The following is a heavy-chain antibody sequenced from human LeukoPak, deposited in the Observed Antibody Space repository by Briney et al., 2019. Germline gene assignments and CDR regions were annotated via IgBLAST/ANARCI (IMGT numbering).Heavy chain of an antibody. CDR3: ARDEPNYYDSSGYPDQYDY. Sequence: RSSVKVSCKASGGTFSSYAISWVPQAPGQGLEWMGRIIPIFGTANYAQKSQGRVTITTEESTSTAYMELSSRRSEDPDAYYCARDEPNYYDSSGYPDQYDYWGQGTLVTVSS. D-gene: IGHD3-22*01. CDR2: IIPIFGTA. V-gene: IGHV1-69*05. CDR1: GGTFSSYA. J-gene: IGHJ4*02.